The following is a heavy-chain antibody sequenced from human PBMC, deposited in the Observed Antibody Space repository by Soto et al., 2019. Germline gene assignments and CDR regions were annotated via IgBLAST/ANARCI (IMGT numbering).Heavy chain of an antibody. CDR3: ARQRTSVVTQAYFDS. D-gene: IGHD2-21*02. V-gene: IGHV4-39*01. Sequence: TSETLSLTCTVTGDSINNRSYYWGWIRQPPGKGLEWIGSMYYSRSTYNNPSLKIRVAMSVDTSKIQFSLMLRSVTAVDSGLYYCARQRTSVVTQAYFDSWGQGSLVTVSS. CDR1: GDSINNRSYY. J-gene: IGHJ4*02. CDR2: MYYSRST.